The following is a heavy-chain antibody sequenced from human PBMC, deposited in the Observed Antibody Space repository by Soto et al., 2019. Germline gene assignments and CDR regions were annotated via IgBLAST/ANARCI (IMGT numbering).Heavy chain of an antibody. CDR3: ARGRVGTAYFDY. D-gene: IGHD2-21*02. CDR2: ITSGSDTI. Sequence: PGGSLRLSCAASGFTFTSNSMNWVRQAPGKGLEWISYITSGSDTIHYADSVKGRFTISRDNAKNSLYLQMNSLRDEDTAVYYCARGRVGTAYFDYWGQGALVTAPQ. J-gene: IGHJ4*02. V-gene: IGHV3-48*02. CDR1: GFTFTSNS.